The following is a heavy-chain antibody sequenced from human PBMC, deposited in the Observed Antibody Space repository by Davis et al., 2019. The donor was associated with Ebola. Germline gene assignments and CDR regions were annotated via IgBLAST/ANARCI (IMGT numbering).Heavy chain of an antibody. CDR1: GYTFTGYY. Sequence: SVKVSCKASGYTFTGYYMHWVRQAPGQGLEWMGRVIPILGTADYAQRFQGRVTITADTSTHTAYMELSRLRSDDTAMYYCTRGKWFDPWGQGTLVAVSS. CDR3: TRGKWFDP. V-gene: IGHV1-69*08. J-gene: IGHJ5*02. CDR2: VIPILGTA.